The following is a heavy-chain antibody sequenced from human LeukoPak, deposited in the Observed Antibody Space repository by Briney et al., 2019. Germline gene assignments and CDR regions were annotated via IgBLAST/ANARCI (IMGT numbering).Heavy chain of an antibody. Sequence: GGSLRLSCAASGFTFDDYAMHWVRQAPGKGLEWVSGISWNSGSIGYADSVKGRFTISRDNAKNSLYLQMNSLRAEDTALYYCAREAPMVREKDFDYWGQGTLVTVSS. CDR2: ISWNSGSI. V-gene: IGHV3-9*01. CDR1: GFTFDDYA. J-gene: IGHJ4*02. CDR3: AREAPMVREKDFDY. D-gene: IGHD3-10*01.